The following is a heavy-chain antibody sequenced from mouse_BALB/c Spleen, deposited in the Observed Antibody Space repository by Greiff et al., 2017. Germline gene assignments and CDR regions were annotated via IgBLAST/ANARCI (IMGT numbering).Heavy chain of an antibody. J-gene: IGHJ1*01. D-gene: IGHD2-1*01. CDR1: GFNIKDYY. V-gene: IGHV14-1*02. CDR2: IDPENGNT. CDR3: ARSHGNYVGYFDV. Sequence: EVQLQQSGAELVRPGALVKLSCKASGFNIKDYYMHWVKQRPEQGLEWIGWIDPENGNTIYDPKFQGKASITADTSSNTAYLQLSSLTSEDTAVYYCARSHGNYVGYFDVWGAGTTVTVSS.